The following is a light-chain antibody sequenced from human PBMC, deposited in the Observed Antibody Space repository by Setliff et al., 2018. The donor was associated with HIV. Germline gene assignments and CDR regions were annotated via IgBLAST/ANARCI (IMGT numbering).Light chain of an antibody. Sequence: QSALAQPASVSGSPGQSITISCTGTSSDVGGYNYVSWYRQHPGKAPKLMIYDVSNRPSGVSNRFSGSKSGNTASLTISGLQAEDEADYYCSSYTSSTTLCVFGTGTKVTVL. J-gene: IGLJ1*01. CDR3: SSYTSSTTLCV. CDR2: DVS. CDR1: SSDVGGYNY. V-gene: IGLV2-14*03.